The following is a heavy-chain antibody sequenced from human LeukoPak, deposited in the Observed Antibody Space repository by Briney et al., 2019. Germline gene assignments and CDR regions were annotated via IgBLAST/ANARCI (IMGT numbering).Heavy chain of an antibody. J-gene: IGHJ4*02. Sequence: QPGGSLRLSCAASGFTFSSYAMHWVRQAPGKGLEWVAVISYDGSNKYYADSVKGRFTISRDNSKNTLYLQMNSLRAEDTAVYYCARGFGSGWYLFLYYFDYWGQGTLVTVSS. CDR3: ARGFGSGWYLFLYYFDY. CDR1: GFTFSSYA. CDR2: ISYDGSNK. V-gene: IGHV3-30*04. D-gene: IGHD6-19*01.